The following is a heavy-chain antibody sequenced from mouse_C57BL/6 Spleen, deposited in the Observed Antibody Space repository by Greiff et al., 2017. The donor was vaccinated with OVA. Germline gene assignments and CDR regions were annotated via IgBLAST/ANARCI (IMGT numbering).Heavy chain of an antibody. Sequence: EVQVVESGAELVKPGASVKLSCTASGFNIKDYYMHWVKQRTEQGLEWIGRIDPEDGETKYAPKFQGKATITADTSSNTAYLQLSSLTSEDTAVYYCALITTEDYFDYWGQGTTLTVAS. CDR1: GFNIKDYY. J-gene: IGHJ2*01. V-gene: IGHV14-2*01. CDR2: IDPEDGET. D-gene: IGHD1-1*01. CDR3: ALITTEDYFDY.